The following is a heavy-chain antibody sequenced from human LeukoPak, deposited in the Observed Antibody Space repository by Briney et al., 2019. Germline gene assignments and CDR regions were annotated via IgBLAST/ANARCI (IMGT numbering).Heavy chain of an antibody. D-gene: IGHD4-23*01. V-gene: IGHV1-2*02. J-gene: IGHJ3*02. Sequence: ASVKVSCKASGYTFTGYYMHWVRQAPGQGLEWMGWINSNSGGTNYAQKFQGRVTMTRDTSISTAYMELSSLRSEDTAVYYCARGTTVVTPDDAFDIWGQGTMVTVSS. CDR1: GYTFTGYY. CDR2: INSNSGGT. CDR3: ARGTTVVTPDDAFDI.